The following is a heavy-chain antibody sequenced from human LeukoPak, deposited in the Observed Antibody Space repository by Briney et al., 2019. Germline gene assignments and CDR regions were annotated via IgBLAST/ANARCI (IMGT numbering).Heavy chain of an antibody. V-gene: IGHV3-7*03. CDR1: GFTFSNYW. J-gene: IGHJ4*02. D-gene: IGHD2-2*01. CDR2: IKQDGSGK. CDR3: AREAVNLYCSSTSCHDFDY. Sequence: PGGSLRLSCAASGFTFSNYWMSWVRQAPGKALEWVANIKQDGSGKYYVDSVRGRFTISRDNAKNSLYLQMNSLRAEDTAVYYCAREAVNLYCSSTSCHDFDYWGQGTLVTVSS.